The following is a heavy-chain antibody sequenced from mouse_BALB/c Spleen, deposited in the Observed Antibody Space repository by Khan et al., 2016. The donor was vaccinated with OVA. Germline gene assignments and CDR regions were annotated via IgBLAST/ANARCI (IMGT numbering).Heavy chain of an antibody. CDR2: IFPGDGST. Sequence: VQLQESGAELVKPGASVKLSCKASGYTFTSYDINWVRQRPEQGLEWIGWIFPGDGSTKYNEKFKGKATLTSDKSSSTAYMQLSRLTSEDSAVCFCARQYYGSILYWYFDVWGAGTTVTVSS. V-gene: IGHV1-85*01. D-gene: IGHD1-1*01. CDR1: GYTFTSYD. J-gene: IGHJ1*01. CDR3: ARQYYGSILYWYFDV.